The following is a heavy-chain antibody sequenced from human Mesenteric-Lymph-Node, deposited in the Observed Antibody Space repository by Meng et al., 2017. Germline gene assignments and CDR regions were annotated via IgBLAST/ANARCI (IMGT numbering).Heavy chain of an antibody. J-gene: IGHJ4*02. Sequence: HWCEVLLKPSAPLSATSAAYGRSFRCYYWSWIRQPPGKGLEWIGEINHSGSTNYNPSLKSRGTISVGTSKNQLSLKLSSVTAADTAVYYCAYSGSNYPDYWGQGTLVTVSS. CDR1: GRSFRCYY. D-gene: IGHD1-26*01. V-gene: IGHV4-34*01. CDR2: INHSGST. CDR3: AYSGSNYPDY.